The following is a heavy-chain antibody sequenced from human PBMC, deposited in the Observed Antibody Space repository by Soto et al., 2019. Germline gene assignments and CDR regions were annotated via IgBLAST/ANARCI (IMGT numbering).Heavy chain of an antibody. CDR1: GYTFTSYA. J-gene: IGHJ3*02. D-gene: IGHD3-3*01. V-gene: IGHV1-3*01. Sequence: ASVKVSCKASGYTFTSYAMHWVRQAPGQRLEWMGWINAGNGNTKYSQKFQGRVTITRDTSASTAYMELSSLRSEDTAVYYCAREAFWRGYSQEHDACDIWGQGTMGTV. CDR2: INAGNGNT. CDR3: AREAFWRGYSQEHDACDI.